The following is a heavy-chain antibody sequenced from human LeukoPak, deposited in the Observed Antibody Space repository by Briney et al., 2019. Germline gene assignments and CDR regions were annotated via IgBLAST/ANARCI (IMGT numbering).Heavy chain of an antibody. Sequence: PGGSLRLSCGASGFTFSDYWMHWVRQTPGKGLVWVSRISYDGGGTNYADSVRGRFTISRDNAKNTLYLQMNSLRVEDTAVYYCVRNVVRGVVYFDSWGQGALVTVSS. CDR1: GFTFSDYW. CDR2: ISYDGGGT. CDR3: VRNVVRGVVYFDS. J-gene: IGHJ4*02. V-gene: IGHV3-74*01. D-gene: IGHD3-10*01.